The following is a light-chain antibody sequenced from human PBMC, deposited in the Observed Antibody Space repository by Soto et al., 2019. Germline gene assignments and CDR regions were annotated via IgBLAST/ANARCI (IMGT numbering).Light chain of an antibody. Sequence: QSALTQPPSASGSPGQSVTISCTGTNSDVGGYNYVSWYQQYPGKAPKLIIYEVNERPSGVPDRLSGSKSGNTASLTVSGLQTADEADYYCSSYAGSNWYVFGTGTKLT. V-gene: IGLV2-8*01. CDR3: SSYAGSNWYV. CDR1: NSDVGGYNY. J-gene: IGLJ1*01. CDR2: EVN.